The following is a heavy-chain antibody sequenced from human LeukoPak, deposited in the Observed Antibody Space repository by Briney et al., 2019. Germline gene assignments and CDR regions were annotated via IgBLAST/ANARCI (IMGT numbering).Heavy chain of an antibody. Sequence: GGSLRLSCAASGLTISSYAMSWVRQAPGKGLEWVSVISAISGNTYYADSVKGRFTISRDNFKSTLYLQMNSLRAEDTAIYYCAKDRDGYCSGGSCFYDAFDVWGQGTMVTVSS. CDR2: ISAISGNT. D-gene: IGHD2-15*01. CDR1: GLTISSYA. V-gene: IGHV3-23*01. J-gene: IGHJ3*01. CDR3: AKDRDGYCSGGSCFYDAFDV.